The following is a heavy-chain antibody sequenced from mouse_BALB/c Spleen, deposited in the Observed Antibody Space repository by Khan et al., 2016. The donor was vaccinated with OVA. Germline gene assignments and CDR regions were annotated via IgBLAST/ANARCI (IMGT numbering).Heavy chain of an antibody. CDR2: IRSKSNNYAR. CDR1: GFTFNTYA. D-gene: IGHD1-1*01. V-gene: IGHV10-1*02. CDR3: VRHAGVSSYYALDY. Sequence: EVQLVESGGGLVQPKGSLKLSCAASGFTFNTYAMNWVRQGPGKGLEWVARIRSKSNNYARYYADSVKDRLTISIDDSQSMLYLQMNNLKTEDTSMYYCVRHAGVSSYYALDYWGQGTSVTVSS. J-gene: IGHJ4*01.